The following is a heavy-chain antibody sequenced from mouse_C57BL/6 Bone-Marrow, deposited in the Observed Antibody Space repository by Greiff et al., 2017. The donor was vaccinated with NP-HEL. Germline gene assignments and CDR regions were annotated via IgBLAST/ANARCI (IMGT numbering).Heavy chain of an antibody. CDR3: VGYSFPY. V-gene: IGHV10-1*01. D-gene: IGHD2-3*01. CDR2: IRSKSNNYAT. CDR1: GFSFNTYA. Sequence: VQLKESGGGLVQPKGSLTLSCAASGFSFNTYAMNWVRQAPGKGLEWVARIRSKSNNYATYYADSVKDRFTISRDDSERMLYLQMNNLKTEDTAMYSWVGYSFPYWGQGTLVTASA. J-gene: IGHJ3*01.